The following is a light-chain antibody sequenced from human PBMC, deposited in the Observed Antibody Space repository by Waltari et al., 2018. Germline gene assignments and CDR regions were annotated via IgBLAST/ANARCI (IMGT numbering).Light chain of an antibody. CDR2: KAS. CDR1: QSISSR. CDR3: QQYDSFSVT. J-gene: IGKJ3*01. Sequence: DIQMTQSPSTLSASVGDRVTITCRASQSISSRLAWYQQKPGKAPKLLIYKASSLESGVPPRFSGSRSGTEFTLTISSLQPDDFATYYCQQYDSFSVTFGPGTKVDI. V-gene: IGKV1-5*03.